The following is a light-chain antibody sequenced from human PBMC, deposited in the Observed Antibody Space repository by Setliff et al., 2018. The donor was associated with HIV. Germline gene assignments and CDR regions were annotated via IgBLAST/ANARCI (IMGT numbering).Light chain of an antibody. CDR3: SSYTNSITPYV. CDR2: DVS. CDR1: SSDVAAYNS. J-gene: IGLJ1*01. Sequence: ALTQPRSVSGSPGQSVTVSCTGSSSDVAAYNSVSWYQHHPGKAPKLIIYDVSRWPSGVPDRFSGSKSGNTASLTISGLQAEDEADYYCSSYTNSITPYVFGSGTKVTVL. V-gene: IGLV2-11*01.